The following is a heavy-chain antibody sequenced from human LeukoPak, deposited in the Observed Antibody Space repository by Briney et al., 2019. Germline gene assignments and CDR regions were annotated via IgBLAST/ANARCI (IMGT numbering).Heavy chain of an antibody. J-gene: IGHJ4*02. CDR3: ARDLGWGRKRSGYYGGLDY. D-gene: IGHD3-3*01. CDR1: GFTFSSYA. CDR2: ISYDGSNK. V-gene: IGHV3-30-3*01. Sequence: GRSLRLSCAASGFTFSSYAMHWVRQAPGKGLEWVAVISYDGSNKYYADSVKGRFTISRDNSKNTLYLQMNSLRAEDTAVYYCARDLGWGRKRSGYYGGLDYWGQGTLVTVSS.